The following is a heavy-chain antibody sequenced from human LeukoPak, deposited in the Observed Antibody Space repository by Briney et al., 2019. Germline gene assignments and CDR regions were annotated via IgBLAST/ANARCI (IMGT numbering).Heavy chain of an antibody. D-gene: IGHD2-15*01. CDR3: ARDQRPDCSGGSCYSPFDS. J-gene: IGHJ4*02. Sequence: SETLSLACTASGGSISSSSYYWGGIRQPPGKGVEGIGSIYYSGSTYYNPSLKSRVTISVDTSKNQFSLKLSSVTAADTAVYYCARDQRPDCSGGSCYSPFDSWGQGTLVTVSS. V-gene: IGHV4-39*07. CDR1: GGSISSSSYY. CDR2: IYYSGST.